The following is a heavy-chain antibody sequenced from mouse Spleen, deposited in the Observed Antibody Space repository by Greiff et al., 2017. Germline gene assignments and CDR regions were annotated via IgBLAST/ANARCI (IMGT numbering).Heavy chain of an antibody. V-gene: IGHV1-64*01. CDR2: IHPNSGST. CDR3: ATVVATDYAMDY. Sequence: VQLQQPGAELVKPGASVKLSCKASGYTFTSYWMHWVKQRPGQGLEWIGMIHPNSGSTNYNEKFKSKATLTVDKSSSTAYMQLSSLTSEDSAVYYCATVVATDYAMDYWGQGTSVTVSS. D-gene: IGHD1-1*01. CDR1: GYTFTSYW. J-gene: IGHJ4*01.